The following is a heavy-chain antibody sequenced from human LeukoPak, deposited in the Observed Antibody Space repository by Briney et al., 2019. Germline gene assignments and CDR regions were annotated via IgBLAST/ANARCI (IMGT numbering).Heavy chain of an antibody. V-gene: IGHV3-33*01. Sequence: GGSLRLSCAASGFTFSSYGMHWVRQAPGKGLEWVAVIWYDGSNKYYADSVKGRFTISRDNAKNSLYLQMNSLRAEDTAVYYCARALLCLDEDCYDSSGYYFDYWGQGTLVTVSS. J-gene: IGHJ4*02. CDR2: IWYDGSNK. D-gene: IGHD3-22*01. CDR3: ARALLCLDEDCYDSSGYYFDY. CDR1: GFTFSSYG.